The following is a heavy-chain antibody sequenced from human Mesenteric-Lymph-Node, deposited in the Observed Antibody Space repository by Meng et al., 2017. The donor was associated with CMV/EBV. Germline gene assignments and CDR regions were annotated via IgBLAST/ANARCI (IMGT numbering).Heavy chain of an antibody. CDR3: GRETTGLNY. CDR2: ISYDGGND. V-gene: IGHV3-30*19. J-gene: IGHJ4*02. CDR1: GFTFSSYG. D-gene: IGHD4-17*01. Sequence: GESLKISCAASGFTFSSYGMHWVRQAPGKGLEWVAEISYDGGNDHYTDAAKGRFAVSRDNSMNTVWLQMNRLTMDDTGIYYCGRETTGLNYWGQGTLVTVSS.